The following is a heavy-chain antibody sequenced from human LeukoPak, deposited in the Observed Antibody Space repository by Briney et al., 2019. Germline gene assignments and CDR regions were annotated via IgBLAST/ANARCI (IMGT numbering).Heavy chain of an antibody. D-gene: IGHD3-9*01. J-gene: IGHJ4*02. Sequence: ASVKVSCKASGYTFIDYYIHWVRQAPGQGLEWMGWISAYNGNTNYAQKLQGRGTMTTDTSTSTAYMERRSLRSDDTAVYYCARAQIRYFDWFDYWGQGTLVTVSS. V-gene: IGHV1-18*04. CDR3: ARAQIRYFDWFDY. CDR2: ISAYNGNT. CDR1: GYTFIDYY.